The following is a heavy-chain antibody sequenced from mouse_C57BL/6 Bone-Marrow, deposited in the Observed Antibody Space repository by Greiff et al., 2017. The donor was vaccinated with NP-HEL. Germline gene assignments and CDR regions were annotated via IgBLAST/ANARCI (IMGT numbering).Heavy chain of an antibody. CDR1: GYTFTSYW. CDR3: AGYDYWYFDV. D-gene: IGHD2-2*01. J-gene: IGHJ1*03. CDR2: IDPSDSYT. Sequence: QVQLQQPGAELVKPGASVKLSCKASGYTFTSYWMQWVKQRPGQGLEWIGEIDPSDSYTNYNQKVKGKATLTVDTSSSTAYMQLSSLTSEDSAVYYCAGYDYWYFDVWGTGTTLTVSS. V-gene: IGHV1-50*01.